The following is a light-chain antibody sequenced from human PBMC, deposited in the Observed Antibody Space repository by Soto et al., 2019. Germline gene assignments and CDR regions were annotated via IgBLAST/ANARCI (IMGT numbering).Light chain of an antibody. J-gene: IGLJ1*01. V-gene: IGLV2-8*01. CDR2: EVS. CDR1: SSDVGGYKY. CDR3: SSFAGNNNRGV. Sequence: QSALTQPASVSGSPGQSITISCTGTSSDVGGYKYVSWYQQHPGKAPKLMIYEVSQRPSGVPDRFSGSKSGNTATLTVSGLQAEDEADYYCSSFAGNNNRGVFGSGTKLTVL.